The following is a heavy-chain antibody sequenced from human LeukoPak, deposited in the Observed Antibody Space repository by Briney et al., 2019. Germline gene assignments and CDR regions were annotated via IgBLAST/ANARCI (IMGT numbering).Heavy chain of an antibody. CDR3: ARGTTDIVAEISDAFDI. Sequence: QAGGSLRLSCAASGFTVSSNYMSWARQAPGKGLEWVAAISYDASNKYYAVSVRGRFTISRDNSRNTLFLQMNGLRADDTAVYYCARGTTDIVAEISDAFDIWGQGTVVTVSS. CDR2: ISYDASNK. CDR1: GFTVSSNY. D-gene: IGHD5-12*01. V-gene: IGHV3-30-3*01. J-gene: IGHJ3*02.